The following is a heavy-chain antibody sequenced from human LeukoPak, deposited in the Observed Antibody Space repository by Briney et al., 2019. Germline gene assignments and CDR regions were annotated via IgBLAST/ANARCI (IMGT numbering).Heavy chain of an antibody. D-gene: IGHD3-3*01. CDR3: ARLLEWSQARDY. J-gene: IGHJ4*02. V-gene: IGHV1-2*02. CDR2: INPNSGGT. CDR1: GYTVTGYY. Sequence: ASVKVSCKASGYTVTGYYMHWVRQAPGQGLEWMGWINPNSGGTNYAQKFQGRVTMTRGTSISTAYMELSRLRSDDTAVYYCARLLEWSQARDYWGQGTLVTVSS.